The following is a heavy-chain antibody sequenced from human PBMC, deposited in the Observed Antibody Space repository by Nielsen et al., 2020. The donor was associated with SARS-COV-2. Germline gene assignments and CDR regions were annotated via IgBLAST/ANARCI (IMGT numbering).Heavy chain of an antibody. CDR1: GGSFSGYY. J-gene: IGHJ5*02. CDR2: INHSGST. D-gene: IGHD2-21*02. CDR3: ARELSDCSVTPCHRLGFDP. Sequence: SETLSLTCAVYGGSFSGYYWSWIRQPPGKGLEWIGEINHSGSTNYNPSLKSRVTISVDTSKNPFSLKLSSVTAADTAIYYCARELSDCSVTPCHRLGFDPWGQGTLVTVPS. V-gene: IGHV4-34*01.